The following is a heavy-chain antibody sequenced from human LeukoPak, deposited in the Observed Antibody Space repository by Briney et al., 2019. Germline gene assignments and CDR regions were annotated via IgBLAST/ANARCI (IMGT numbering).Heavy chain of an antibody. V-gene: IGHV1-24*01. Sequence: ASVKVSCKVSGYTLTELSMHWVRQAPGKGLEWMGGFDPEDGETIYAQKFQGRVTMTEDTSTDTAYMELSSLRSEDTAVYYCATVSSGMVERDYWGQGTLVTVFS. CDR3: ATVSSGMVERDY. CDR2: FDPEDGET. CDR1: GYTLTELS. J-gene: IGHJ4*02. D-gene: IGHD3-10*01.